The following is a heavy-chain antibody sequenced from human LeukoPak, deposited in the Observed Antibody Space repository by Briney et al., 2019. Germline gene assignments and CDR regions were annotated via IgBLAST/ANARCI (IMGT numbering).Heavy chain of an antibody. V-gene: IGHV4-59*01. D-gene: IGHD6-13*01. CDR1: GGSISSYY. CDR2: IYYSGST. CDR3: ARDLHEQQLAHKYGMDV. J-gene: IGHJ6*02. Sequence: SETLSLTCTVSGGSISSYYWSWIRQPPGKGLEWIGYIYYSGSTNYNPSLKSRVTISVDTSKNQFSLKLSSVTAADTAVYYCARDLHEQQLAHKYGMDVWGQGTTVTVSS.